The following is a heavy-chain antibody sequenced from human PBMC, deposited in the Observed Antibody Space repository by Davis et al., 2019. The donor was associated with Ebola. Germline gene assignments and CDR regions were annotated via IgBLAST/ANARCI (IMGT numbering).Heavy chain of an antibody. Sequence: GGSLRLSCAASGFTFSSYAMHWVRQAPGKGLEWVAVISYDGSNKYYADSVKGRFTISRDNSKNTLYLQMNSLRAEDTAVYYCARAPGPYYYYGMDVWGQGTTVTVSS. CDR2: ISYDGSNK. CDR1: GFTFSSYA. J-gene: IGHJ6*02. CDR3: ARAPGPYYYYGMDV. V-gene: IGHV3-30-3*01.